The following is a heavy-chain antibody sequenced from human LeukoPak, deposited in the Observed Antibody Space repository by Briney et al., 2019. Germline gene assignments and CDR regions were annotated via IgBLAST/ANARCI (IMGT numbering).Heavy chain of an antibody. CDR2: IKQDGSEK. Sequence: GGSLRLSCIASGFTSSSYWMSWVRQAPGKGLEWVANIKQDGSEKYYVDSVKGRFIISRDNAKNSLYLQMNSLRVEDTSVYYCARAEPTVTTWGFWGQGTLVTVSS. D-gene: IGHD4-17*01. CDR1: GFTSSSYW. J-gene: IGHJ4*02. V-gene: IGHV3-7*01. CDR3: ARAEPTVTTWGF.